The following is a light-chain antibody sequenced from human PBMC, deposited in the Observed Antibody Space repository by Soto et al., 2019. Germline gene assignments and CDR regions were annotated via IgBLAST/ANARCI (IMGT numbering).Light chain of an antibody. J-gene: IGKJ5*01. CDR1: QSISNY. V-gene: IGKV3-11*01. Sequence: EIVLTQSPATLSLSPGGRVTLSCRASQSISNYLAWYQQRPGQAPRLLISDASNRATGVPARFSGSGSGTDFTLTISTLEPEDFAVYYCLHRSDWPPITFGRGTRLEIK. CDR3: LHRSDWPPIT. CDR2: DAS.